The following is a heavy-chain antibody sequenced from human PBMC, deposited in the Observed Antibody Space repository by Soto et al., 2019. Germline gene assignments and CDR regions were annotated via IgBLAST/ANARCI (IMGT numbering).Heavy chain of an antibody. V-gene: IGHV1-69*13. D-gene: IGHD6-6*01. Sequence: GASVKVSCKASGGTFSSYAISWVRQAPGQGLEWMGGIIPIFGTANYAQKFQGRVTITADESTSTAYMELSSLRSEDTAVYYCARVRYRSSSRPNWFEPWGQGTLVTVSS. CDR2: IIPIFGTA. J-gene: IGHJ5*02. CDR1: GGTFSSYA. CDR3: ARVRYRSSSRPNWFEP.